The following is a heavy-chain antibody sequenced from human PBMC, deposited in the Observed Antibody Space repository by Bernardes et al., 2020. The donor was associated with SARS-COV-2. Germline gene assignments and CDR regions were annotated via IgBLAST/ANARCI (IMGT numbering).Heavy chain of an antibody. CDR3: ARDLGYCTNGVCSP. J-gene: IGHJ5*02. Sequence: GGSLRLSCAASGFTFSSYWLHWVRQAPGKGLVWVSRINPDGSSTSYADSVKGRFTISRDNAKNTLFLQMSRLRAEDTAMYYCARDLGYCTNGVCSPWGQGTLVTVSS. CDR1: GFTFSSYW. D-gene: IGHD2-8*01. V-gene: IGHV3-74*01. CDR2: INPDGSST.